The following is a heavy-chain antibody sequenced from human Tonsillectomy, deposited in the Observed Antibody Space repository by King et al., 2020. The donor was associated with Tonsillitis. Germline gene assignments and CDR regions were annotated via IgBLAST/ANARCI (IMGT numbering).Heavy chain of an antibody. CDR2: VWDDGSNK. J-gene: IGHJ3*02. CDR3: ARDWRRAVAASGAFDI. V-gene: IGHV3-33*08. CDR1: GFTFSSYG. Sequence: VQLVESGGGVVQPWRSLRLSCAASGFTFSSYGMHWVRQGPGKGLEWVAVVWDDGSNKYYADSVKGRFTNSRDNSKHTLYLQMNSLRAEDTAVYYCARDWRRAVAASGAFDIWGQGTMVTVSS. D-gene: IGHD6-19*01.